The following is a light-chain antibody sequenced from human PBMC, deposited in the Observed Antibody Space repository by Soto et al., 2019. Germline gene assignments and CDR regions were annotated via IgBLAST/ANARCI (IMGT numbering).Light chain of an antibody. CDR1: QNINNY. Sequence: DIQMTQSPSSLSASVGDRVTITCRASQNINNYLNWYQQKPGKAPKLLIYGASSWQIGGPSRCIGSGSGTDFTLTISSLQPADFATYYCHQRYSNLWGTCGQGTKVEI. J-gene: IGKJ1*01. V-gene: IGKV1-39*01. CDR3: HQRYSNLWGT. CDR2: GAS.